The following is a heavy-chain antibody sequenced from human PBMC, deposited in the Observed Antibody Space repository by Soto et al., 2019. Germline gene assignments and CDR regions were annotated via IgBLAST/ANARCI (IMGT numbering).Heavy chain of an antibody. CDR3: ARGGVSTRTFDY. D-gene: IGHD3-3*01. CDR2: IYPSDSDT. V-gene: IGHV5-51*01. J-gene: IGHJ4*02. CDR1: GYNFAGYW. Sequence: PGESLKISCKGSGYNFAGYWIAWVRQIPGKGLELMGIIYPSDSDTRYRPSFQGQVTLSADKSISSAYLQWSSLRASDTAMYYCARGGVSTRTFDYWGQGTPVTVSS.